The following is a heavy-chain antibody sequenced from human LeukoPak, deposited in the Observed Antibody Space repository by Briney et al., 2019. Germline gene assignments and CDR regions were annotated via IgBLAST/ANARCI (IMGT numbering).Heavy chain of an antibody. V-gene: IGHV1-46*01. CDR1: GYTFTNYY. CDR3: ARSQGGTTLWFDP. J-gene: IGHJ5*02. Sequence: ASVTVSFKASGYTFTNYYMHWVRQAPGQGLEGMGIINTSGGSTSYAQKFQGRVTMSRDTSTSTVYLEVSRLRSEDTAVYYCARSQGGTTLWFDPWGQGTLVTVSS. CDR2: INTSGGST. D-gene: IGHD1-14*01.